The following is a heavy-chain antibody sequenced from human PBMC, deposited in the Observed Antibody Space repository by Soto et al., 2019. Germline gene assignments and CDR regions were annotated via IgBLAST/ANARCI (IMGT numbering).Heavy chain of an antibody. CDR2: IYSDGRT. Sequence: PGGSLRLSCAASGFTVSNNYLSWVRQAPGKGLEWVSVIYSDGRTYYADSVKGRFTISRDNSKNTLYLQMISLRVEDTAVYYCARDPIDSRTSDYWGLGT. J-gene: IGHJ4*02. CDR1: GFTVSNNY. D-gene: IGHD3-22*01. V-gene: IGHV3-66*01. CDR3: ARDPIDSRTSDY.